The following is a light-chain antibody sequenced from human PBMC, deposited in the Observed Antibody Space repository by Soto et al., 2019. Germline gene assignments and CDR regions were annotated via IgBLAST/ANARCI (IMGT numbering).Light chain of an antibody. V-gene: IGKV1-33*01. Sequence: DIQMTQSPSSLSASVGDRVTITCQASQGISNNLNWFQQKPGKAPKLLMYGASNLATGVPSRFSGSGSGTDFTFTISSLQPEDIATYFCQQYDNLPWTFGQG. CDR2: GAS. CDR3: QQYDNLPWT. J-gene: IGKJ1*01. CDR1: QGISNN.